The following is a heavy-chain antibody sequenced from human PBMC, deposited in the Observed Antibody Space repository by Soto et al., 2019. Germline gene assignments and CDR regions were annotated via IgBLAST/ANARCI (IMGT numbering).Heavy chain of an antibody. Sequence: GSLRLSCAASGFTITDAWINWVRQAPGMGLEWVGHIKSIRDGGTTDFAAPVKARFAISRDDSKNMVYLQINSLNTEDTAVYYCSTDSHFRPLFVPHDYCGNGTLVTFSS. D-gene: IGHD2-21*01. J-gene: IGHJ4*01. CDR3: STDSHFRPLFVPHDY. CDR2: IKSIRDGGTT. V-gene: IGHV3-15*07. CDR1: GFTITDAW.